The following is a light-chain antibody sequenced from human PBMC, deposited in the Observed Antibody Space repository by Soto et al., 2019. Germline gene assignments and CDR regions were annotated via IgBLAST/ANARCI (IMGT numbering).Light chain of an antibody. Sequence: EIVLTQSPGTLSLSPGERATLSCRASQSLISNYLAWYQQKSGQSPRLLIYGASSRSTGIPDRFSGSVSGTDFTLTISRLEPEDFAVYYCQQYDDSPWTFGQGTMVETK. V-gene: IGKV3-20*01. CDR1: QSLISNY. CDR3: QQYDDSPWT. CDR2: GAS. J-gene: IGKJ1*01.